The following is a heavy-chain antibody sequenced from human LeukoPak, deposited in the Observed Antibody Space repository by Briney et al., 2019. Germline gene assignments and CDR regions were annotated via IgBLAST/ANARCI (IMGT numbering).Heavy chain of an antibody. Sequence: GGSLRLSCAASGFTFSNYWMHWVRQAPGKGLVWVSSISSSSSYINYADSVRGRFTISRDNAKNSLFLQMDSLRGEDTAVYYCARCTTGKTFGSLREIKKSREIDYWGQGTLVTVSS. D-gene: IGHD1-1*01. J-gene: IGHJ4*02. CDR1: GFTFSNYW. CDR2: ISSSSSYI. CDR3: ARCTTGKTFGSLREIKKSREIDY. V-gene: IGHV3-21*01.